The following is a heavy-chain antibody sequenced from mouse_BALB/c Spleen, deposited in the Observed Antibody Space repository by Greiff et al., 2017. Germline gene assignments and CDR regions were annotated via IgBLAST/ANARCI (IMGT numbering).Heavy chain of an antibody. J-gene: IGHJ3*01. CDR3: AREGRGFAY. CDR2: ISDGGSYT. Sequence: EVKLQESGGGLVKPGGSLKLSCAASGFTFSDYYMYWVRQTPEKRLEWVATISDGGSYTYYPDSVKGRFTISRDNPKNTLFLQMTSLRSEDTAMYYCAREGRGFAYWGQGTLVTVSA. V-gene: IGHV5-4*02. CDR1: GFTFSDYY.